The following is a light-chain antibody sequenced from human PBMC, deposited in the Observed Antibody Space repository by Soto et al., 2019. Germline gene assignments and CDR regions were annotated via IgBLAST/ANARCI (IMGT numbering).Light chain of an antibody. J-gene: IGKJ3*01. CDR3: QQYGSSLFT. V-gene: IGKV3-20*01. Sequence: EIVLTQSPGTLSLSPGERATLSCRASQSVSSSYLAWYQQKPGQAPRLLIYGASIRATAIPDRFSGSGSRTDFTLTISRLEPEDFAVYYCQQYGSSLFTFGPGTKVDIK. CDR1: QSVSSSY. CDR2: GAS.